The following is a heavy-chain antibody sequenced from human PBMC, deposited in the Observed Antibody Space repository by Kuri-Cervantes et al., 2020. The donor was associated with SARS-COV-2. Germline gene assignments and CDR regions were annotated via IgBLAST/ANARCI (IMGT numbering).Heavy chain of an antibody. CDR1: GYTFTGYY. CDR3: ASQLGGGASEYYFDY. D-gene: IGHD2-21*01. Sequence: ASVKVSCKASGYTFTGYYMHWVRQAPGQGLEWMGRINPNSGGTNYAQKFQGRVTMTRDTSISTAYMEPSRLRSDDTAVYYCASQLGGGASEYYFDYWGQGTLVTVSS. J-gene: IGHJ4*02. CDR2: INPNSGGT. V-gene: IGHV1-2*06.